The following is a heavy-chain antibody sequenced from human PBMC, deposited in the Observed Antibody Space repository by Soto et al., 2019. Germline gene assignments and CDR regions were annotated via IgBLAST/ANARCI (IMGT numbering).Heavy chain of an antibody. J-gene: IGHJ5*02. V-gene: IGHV3-13*01. D-gene: IGHD2-8*02. CDR1: GFTFSAYD. CDR3: ARQASYWHGGGGWLDP. CDR2: IGTQHDT. Sequence: EVQLVESGGGLVQPGGSLRLSCAASGFTFSAYDMHWVRQPTGKGLEWVSAIGTQHDTYYPDSVKGRFTISRENAKNSLYLQMNSLRTGATAVYYCARQASYWHGGGGWLDPWGQGTLVTVST.